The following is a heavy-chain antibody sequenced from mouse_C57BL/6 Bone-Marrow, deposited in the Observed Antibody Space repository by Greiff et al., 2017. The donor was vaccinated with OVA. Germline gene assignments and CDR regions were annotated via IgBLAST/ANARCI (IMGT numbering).Heavy chain of an antibody. CDR2: IYPGSGST. V-gene: IGHV1-55*01. J-gene: IGHJ2*01. CDR3: ARYGRYGSSPFDY. Sequence: LQQPGAELVKPGASVKMSCKASGYTFTSYWITWVKQRPGQGLEWIGDIYPGSGSTNYNEKFKSKATLTVDTSSSTAYMQLSSLTSEDSAVYYGARYGRYGSSPFDYWGQGTTLTVSS. CDR1: GYTFTSYW. D-gene: IGHD1-1*01.